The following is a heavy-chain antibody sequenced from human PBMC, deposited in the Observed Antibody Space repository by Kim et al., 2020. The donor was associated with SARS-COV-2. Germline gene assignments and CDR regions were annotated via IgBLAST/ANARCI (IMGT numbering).Heavy chain of an antibody. CDR2: TNIYNDNT. V-gene: IGHV1-18*01. CDR1: GYTFPNSG. J-gene: IGHJ3*02. D-gene: IGHD2-8*01. Sequence: ASVKVSCKASGYTFPNSGISWVRQALGQGPEWIGWTNIYNDNTRYTQRFQGRITMTIDASTNTAYMELRSLRSDDTPVNYFATIMVMTGHDAFDIWGQGT. CDR3: ATIMVMTGHDAFDI.